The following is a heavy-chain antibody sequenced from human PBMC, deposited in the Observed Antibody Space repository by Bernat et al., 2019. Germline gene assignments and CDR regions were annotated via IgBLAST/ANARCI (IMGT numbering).Heavy chain of an antibody. CDR1: GFTFSTYA. D-gene: IGHD6-19*01. CDR3: AKDLGSGWYSFDY. CDR2: FSGRGGAT. Sequence: EVQLLESGGDLVQPGGSLRLSCAASGFTFSTYAMSWVRQAPGKGLEWVSSFSGRGGATYYADSVKGRFIRSRDNSKNTLYLQMNRLRAEDTAVYYCAKDLGSGWYSFDYWGQGTLVTVPS. V-gene: IGHV3-23*01. J-gene: IGHJ4*02.